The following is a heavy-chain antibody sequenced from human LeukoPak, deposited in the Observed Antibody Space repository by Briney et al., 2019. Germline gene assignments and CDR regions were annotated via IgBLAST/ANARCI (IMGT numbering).Heavy chain of an antibody. Sequence: PGGSLRLSCTASGFNFGVYGMHWVRQAPGRGLEWVAVRWDDGTNEYYVESVKGRFTISRDNGKRTLYLQMNSLRVEDTAVYYCARDDTYYYGSGSPHDAFDIWGQGTMVTVSS. CDR2: RWDDGTNE. D-gene: IGHD3-10*01. J-gene: IGHJ3*02. CDR3: ARDDTYYYGSGSPHDAFDI. V-gene: IGHV3-33*01. CDR1: GFNFGVYG.